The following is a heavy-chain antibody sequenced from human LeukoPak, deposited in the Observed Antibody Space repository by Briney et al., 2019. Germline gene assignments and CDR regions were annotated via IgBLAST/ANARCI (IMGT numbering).Heavy chain of an antibody. Sequence: GGSLRLSCAASGFTFSSYAMHWVRQAPGKGLEYVSAISSNGGSTYYANSVKGRFTISRDNSKNTLYLQMGSLRAEDMAVYYCARGRGSWYGVYFDYWGQGTLVTVSS. J-gene: IGHJ4*02. CDR1: GFTFSSYA. CDR3: ARGRGSWYGVYFDY. V-gene: IGHV3-64*01. CDR2: ISSNGGST. D-gene: IGHD6-13*01.